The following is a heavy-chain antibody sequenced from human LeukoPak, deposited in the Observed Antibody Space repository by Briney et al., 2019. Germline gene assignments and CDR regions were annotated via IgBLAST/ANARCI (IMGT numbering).Heavy chain of an antibody. J-gene: IGHJ4*02. D-gene: IGHD3-22*01. CDR2: IYYSGST. Sequence: SETLSLTCTVSGGSISSGGYYWTWIRQLPGQGLEWIGYIYYSGSTYYNPSLRSRVTISVDTSKDQFSLMLSSVTAADTAVYYCARDSSGYSLFDYWGRGTLVTVSS. CDR1: GGSISSGGYY. V-gene: IGHV4-31*03. CDR3: ARDSSGYSLFDY.